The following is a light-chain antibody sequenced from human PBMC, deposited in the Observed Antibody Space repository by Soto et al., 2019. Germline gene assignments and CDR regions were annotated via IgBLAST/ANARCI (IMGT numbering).Light chain of an antibody. J-gene: IGKJ2*01. Sequence: EIVMTQSPATLSVSPGERATLSCRASQSLTTNLAWYQQKPGQAPRLLIYAASTRATSIPARFSGSGSGTEFTLTISSLQSEDFAVYYCQLYNNFLSYTFGQGNKLEIK. CDR1: QSLTTN. CDR2: AAS. V-gene: IGKV3-15*01. CDR3: QLYNNFLSYT.